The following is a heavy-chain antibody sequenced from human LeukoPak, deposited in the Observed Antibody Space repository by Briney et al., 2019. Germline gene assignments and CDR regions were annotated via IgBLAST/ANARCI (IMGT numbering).Heavy chain of an antibody. CDR3: ASLSGYSYGVDY. CDR2: ISSTGTYT. J-gene: IGHJ4*02. Sequence: GGSLRLSCAASGFTFSDYYMTWIRQAPGKGLEWISYISSTGTYTNYADSVKGRFTISRDNAKNSLYLQMNSLRAEDTAVYYCASLSGYSYGVDYWGQGTLVTASS. D-gene: IGHD5-18*01. V-gene: IGHV3-11*06. CDR1: GFTFSDYY.